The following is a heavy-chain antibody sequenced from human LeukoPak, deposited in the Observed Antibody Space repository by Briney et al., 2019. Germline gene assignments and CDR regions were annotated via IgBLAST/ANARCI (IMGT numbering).Heavy chain of an antibody. CDR1: GGSFSGYY. CDR2: INYSGST. CDR3: ARHSSVAAVDY. J-gene: IGHJ4*02. Sequence: SDALSLTCAVNGGSFSGYYWSWIRQSPEQGLVWIGEINYSGSTIYNPSLKSRVTMSMDTTKKRFSLELTSVTAADTAVYYCARHSSVAAVDYWGQGTLVTVSS. D-gene: IGHD6-19*01. V-gene: IGHV4-34*01.